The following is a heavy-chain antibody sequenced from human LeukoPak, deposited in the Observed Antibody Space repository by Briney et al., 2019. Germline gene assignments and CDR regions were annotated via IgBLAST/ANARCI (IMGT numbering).Heavy chain of an antibody. V-gene: IGHV4-39*01. CDR3: ARRFPYYDSSGPSGSDP. CDR2: IYYSGST. CDR1: GGSISSSGYY. J-gene: IGHJ5*02. D-gene: IGHD3-22*01. Sequence: PSETLFLTCTVSGGSISSSGYYWGWIRQPPGKGLEWIGSIYYSGSTYYNPSLKSRVTISVDTSKNQFSLKLSSVTAADTAVYYCARRFPYYDSSGPSGSDPWGQGTLVTVSS.